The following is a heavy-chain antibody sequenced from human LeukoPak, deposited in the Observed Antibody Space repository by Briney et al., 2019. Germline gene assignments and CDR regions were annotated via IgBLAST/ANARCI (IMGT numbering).Heavy chain of an antibody. CDR3: ARLTTVVTSNWFDP. V-gene: IGHV4-34*01. CDR1: GGSFSGYY. D-gene: IGHD2-15*01. CDR2: INHSGGT. Sequence: SETLSLTCAVYGGSFSGYYWSWIRQPPGKGLEWIGEINHSGGTNYNPSLKSRVTISVDTSKNQFSLKLSSVTAADTAVYYCARLTTVVTSNWFDPWGQGTLVTVSS. J-gene: IGHJ5*02.